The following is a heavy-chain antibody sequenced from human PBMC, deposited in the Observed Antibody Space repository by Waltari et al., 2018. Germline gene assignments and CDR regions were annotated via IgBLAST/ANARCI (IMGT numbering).Heavy chain of an antibody. D-gene: IGHD3-22*01. CDR1: GFTFDDYT. J-gene: IGHJ6*03. CDR2: SSWDGGST. CDR3: AKDVTDSSGPWDYYYMDV. V-gene: IGHV3-43*01. Sequence: EVQLVESGGVVVQPGGSLRLSCSASGFTFDDYTMHWVPQAPGTGLEWVSLSSWDGGSTYYADSVKGRFTISRDNSKNSLYLQMNSLRTEDTALYYCAKDVTDSSGPWDYYYMDVWGKGTTVTVSS.